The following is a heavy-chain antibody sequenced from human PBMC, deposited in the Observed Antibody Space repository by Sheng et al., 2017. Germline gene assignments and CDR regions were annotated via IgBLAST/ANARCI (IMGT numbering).Heavy chain of an antibody. D-gene: IGHD3-10*02. V-gene: IGHV4-39*01. CDR3: ARHPYIRGDAFDI. J-gene: IGHJ3*02. CDR1: GGSISSSSYY. Sequence: QLQLQESGPGLVKPSETLSLTCTVSGGSISSSSYYWGWIRQPPGKGLEWIGSIYYSGSHLLQPALKSRVTISVDTSKNQFSLKLSSVTAADTAVYYCARHPYIRGDAFDIWGQGTMVTVSS. CDR2: IYYSGSH.